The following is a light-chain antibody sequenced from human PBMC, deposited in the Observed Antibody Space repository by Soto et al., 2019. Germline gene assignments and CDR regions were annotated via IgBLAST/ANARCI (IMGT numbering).Light chain of an antibody. CDR3: QHYNGYSRA. CDR2: KTS. J-gene: IGKJ1*01. CDR1: QSVSPW. Sequence: DIQMTQSPSILSASVGDRVTITCRASQSVSPWLAWYQQKPGKAPKLLIYKTSNLEGGVPSRFSGSGSGTEFTLTISSLQPDDFATYYCQHYNGYSRAFGQGTKVEIK. V-gene: IGKV1-5*03.